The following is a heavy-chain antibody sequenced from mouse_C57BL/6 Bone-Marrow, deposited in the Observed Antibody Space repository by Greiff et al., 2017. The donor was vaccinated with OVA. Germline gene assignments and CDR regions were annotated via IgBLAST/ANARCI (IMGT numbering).Heavy chain of an antibody. V-gene: IGHV5-9-1*02. Sequence: EVMLVESGEGLVKPGGSLKLSCAASGFTFSSYAMSWVRQTPEKRLEWVAYISSGGDYIYYADTVKGRSTISRDNARNTLYLQMSSLKSEDTAMYYCTRHSNYLYYFDYWGQGTTLTVSS. J-gene: IGHJ2*01. CDR1: GFTFSSYA. D-gene: IGHD2-5*01. CDR2: ISSGGDYI. CDR3: TRHSNYLYYFDY.